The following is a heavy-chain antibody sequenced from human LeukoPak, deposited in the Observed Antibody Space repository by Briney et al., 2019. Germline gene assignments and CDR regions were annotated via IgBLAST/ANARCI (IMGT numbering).Heavy chain of an antibody. V-gene: IGHV3-30-3*01. D-gene: IGHD3-10*01. Sequence: GGSLRLSCAASGFTFSSYAMHWVRQAPGKGLEWVAVISYDGSNKYYADSVKGRFTISRDNSKNTLYLQMNSLRAEDTAVYYYARGGLRYYGSGSYYKDFDYWGQGTLVTVSS. CDR2: ISYDGSNK. J-gene: IGHJ4*02. CDR3: ARGGLRYYGSGSYYKDFDY. CDR1: GFTFSSYA.